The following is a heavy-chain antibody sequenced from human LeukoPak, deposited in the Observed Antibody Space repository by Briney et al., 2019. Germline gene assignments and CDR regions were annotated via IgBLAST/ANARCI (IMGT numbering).Heavy chain of an antibody. D-gene: IGHD2-2*01. CDR2: ITTTGNT. CDR3: ASRRYCTSTTCPYYFDY. J-gene: IGHJ4*02. CDR1: GFTLSSYA. V-gene: IGHV3-23*01. Sequence: PGGSLRLSGAASGFTLSSYAMSWVRQAPGRGLEWVSGITTTGNTYYADSVKGRFTISRDNSKNTLYLQMNSLRAEDTAVYYCASRRYCTSTTCPYYFDYWGQGTLVTVSS.